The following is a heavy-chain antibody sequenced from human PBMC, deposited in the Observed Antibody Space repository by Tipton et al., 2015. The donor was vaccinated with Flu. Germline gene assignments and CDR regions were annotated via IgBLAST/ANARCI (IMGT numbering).Heavy chain of an antibody. J-gene: IGHJ4*02. V-gene: IGHV3-7*01. CDR3: AIFKNPGH. Sequence: SLRLSCAASGFAFSSYWVLWVRQAPGKGLEWGANINEDGSTTYYLGSVRGRFTISRDNARNSVFLQMNSLRVEDTALYYCAIFKNPGHWGQGTLVTVSS. CDR1: GFAFSSYW. D-gene: IGHD2/OR15-2a*01. CDR2: INEDGSTT.